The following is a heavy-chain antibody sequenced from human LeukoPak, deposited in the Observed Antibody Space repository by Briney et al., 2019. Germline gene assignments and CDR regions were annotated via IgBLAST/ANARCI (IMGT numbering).Heavy chain of an antibody. CDR3: ARVLAAAGNTWFDP. D-gene: IGHD6-13*01. CDR2: INPNSGGT. J-gene: IGHJ5*02. CDR1: GYTFTGYY. V-gene: IGHV1-2*02. Sequence: ASVKVSCKASGYTFTGYYMHWVRQAPGQGLEWMGFINPNSGGTNYAQKFQGRVTMTRDTSISTAYMELSRLRSDDTAVYYCARVLAAAGNTWFDPWGQGTLVTVSS.